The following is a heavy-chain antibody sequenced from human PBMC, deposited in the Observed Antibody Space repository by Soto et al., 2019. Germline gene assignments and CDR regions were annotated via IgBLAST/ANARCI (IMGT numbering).Heavy chain of an antibody. J-gene: IGHJ4*02. CDR1: GFTFKGYY. Sequence: QVQLVQSGTEVKKPGASVRVSCKTSGFTFKGYYIYWVRQAPGQGLELMGWISTYNGITQYEKSLQDRVTMTIDTSASTAYLELGSLTSDDTAAYFCVRGHTYYSDWYFEHWGQGTLVIVSS. CDR3: VRGHTYYSDWYFEH. D-gene: IGHD2-21*01. V-gene: IGHV1-18*01. CDR2: ISTYNGIT.